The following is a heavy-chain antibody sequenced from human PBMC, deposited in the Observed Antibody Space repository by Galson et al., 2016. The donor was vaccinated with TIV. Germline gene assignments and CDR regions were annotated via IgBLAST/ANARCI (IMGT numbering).Heavy chain of an antibody. CDR1: GYTFTAYY. V-gene: IGHV1-46*03. CDR2: IDPSGGST. D-gene: IGHD3-10*01. Sequence: SVKVSCKASGYTFTAYYVHWMRQAPGQGLEWMGVIDPSGGSTTYAQKFQGRVTMTRDTSTSTVYMELSSLTSEDTAVYYCATYGSGRQASFDFWGQGTLVTVSS. J-gene: IGHJ4*02. CDR3: ATYGSGRQASFDF.